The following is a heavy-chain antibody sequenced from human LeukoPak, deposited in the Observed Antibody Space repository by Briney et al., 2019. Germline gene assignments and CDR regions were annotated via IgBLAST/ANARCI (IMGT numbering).Heavy chain of an antibody. Sequence: ASVKVSCKASGYTFTGYYIHWLRKAHGQGLELMGWMNPHSDDRNYAQSSQSRVTMTRETSINTVYMELSGLTTDATAAYYYARDGPCSSTSCQNFDSWGQGALVTVSS. D-gene: IGHD2-2*01. J-gene: IGHJ4*02. CDR1: GYTFTGYY. V-gene: IGHV1-2*02. CDR2: MNPHSDDR. CDR3: ARDGPCSSTSCQNFDS.